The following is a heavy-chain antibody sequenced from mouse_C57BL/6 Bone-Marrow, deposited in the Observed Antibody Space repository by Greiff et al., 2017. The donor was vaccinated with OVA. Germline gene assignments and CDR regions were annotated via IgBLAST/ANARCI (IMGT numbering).Heavy chain of an antibody. CDR2: IYPRSGNT. CDR3: ARSGYDYSWFAY. J-gene: IGHJ3*01. Sequence: VQLVESGAELARPGASVKLSCKASGYTFTSYGISWVKQRTGQGLEWIGEIYPRSGNTYYNEKFKGKATLTADKSSSTAYMELRSLTSVDSAVYFCARSGYDYSWFAYWGQGTLVTVSA. CDR1: GYTFTSYG. V-gene: IGHV1-81*01. D-gene: IGHD2-4*01.